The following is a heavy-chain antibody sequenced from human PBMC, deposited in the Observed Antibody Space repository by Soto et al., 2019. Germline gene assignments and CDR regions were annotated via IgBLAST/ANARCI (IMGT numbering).Heavy chain of an antibody. V-gene: IGHV1-46*01. J-gene: IGHJ6*02. CDR1: GYTFTSYY. D-gene: IGHD2-15*01. CDR2: INPSGGST. Sequence: ASVKVSCKASGYTFTSYYMHWVRQAPGQGLEWMGIINPSGGSTSYAQKFQGRVTMTRDTSTSTVYMELSSLRSEDTAVYYCARAGGGGSWTPYYYYGMDVWGQGTTVTVSS. CDR3: ARAGGGGSWTPYYYYGMDV.